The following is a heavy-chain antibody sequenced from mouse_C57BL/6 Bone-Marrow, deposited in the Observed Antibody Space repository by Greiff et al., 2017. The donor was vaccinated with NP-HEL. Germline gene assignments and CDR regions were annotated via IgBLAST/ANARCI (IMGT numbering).Heavy chain of an antibody. Sequence: VQLQQSGAELVKPGASVKLSCKASGYTFTSYWMHWVKQRPGQGLEWIGMIHPNSGSTNYNEKFKSKATLTVDKSSSTAYMQLSSLTSEDSAVYYCARGGYGSSYEAYWGQGTLVTVSA. CDR2: IHPNSGST. V-gene: IGHV1-64*01. CDR3: ARGGYGSSYEAY. D-gene: IGHD1-1*01. J-gene: IGHJ3*01. CDR1: GYTFTSYW.